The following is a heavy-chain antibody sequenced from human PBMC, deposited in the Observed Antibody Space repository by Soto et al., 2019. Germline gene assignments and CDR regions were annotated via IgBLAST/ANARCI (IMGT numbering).Heavy chain of an antibody. CDR2: INAGNGNT. CDR3: ARVFLNFLGYRSSWPFDY. D-gene: IGHD6-13*01. CDR1: GYTFTSYA. Sequence: GASVKVSCKASGYTFTSYAMHWVRQAPGQRLEWMGWINAGNGNTKYSQKFQGRVTITRDTSASTAYMELSSLRSEDTAVYYCARVFLNFLGYRSSWPFDYWGQGTLVTVSS. V-gene: IGHV1-3*01. J-gene: IGHJ4*02.